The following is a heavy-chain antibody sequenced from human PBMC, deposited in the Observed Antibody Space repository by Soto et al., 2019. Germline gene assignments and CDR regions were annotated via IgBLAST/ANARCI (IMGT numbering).Heavy chain of an antibody. CDR2: ISAYNGHI. J-gene: IGHJ4*02. Sequence: ASVKVSCKAYGYTFTNYGIRWVRQAPGHGLEWMGWISAYNGHINYAQNLQGRVTMTTDTSTTTAYMELRGLTSDDTALYYCATAFCTDGSSCGFDYWGQGTLVTVSS. V-gene: IGHV1-18*04. D-gene: IGHD2-8*01. CDR1: GYTFTNYG. CDR3: ATAFCTDGSSCGFDY.